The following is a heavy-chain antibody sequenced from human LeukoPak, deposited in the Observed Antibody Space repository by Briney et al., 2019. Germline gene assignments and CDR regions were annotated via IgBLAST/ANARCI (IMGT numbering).Heavy chain of an antibody. Sequence: SETLSLTCTVSGDSISSYYWSWIRQPPGKGLEWIGYIYYSGSTNYNPSLKSRVTISVDTSKNQFSLKLSSVTAADTAVYYCATGRSGSPYYFDYWGQGTLVTVSS. V-gene: IGHV4-59*01. CDR3: ATGRSGSPYYFDY. CDR2: IYYSGST. J-gene: IGHJ4*02. CDR1: GDSISSYY. D-gene: IGHD3-10*01.